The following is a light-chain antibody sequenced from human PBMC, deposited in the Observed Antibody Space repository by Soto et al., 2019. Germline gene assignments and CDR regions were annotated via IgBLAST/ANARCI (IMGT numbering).Light chain of an antibody. CDR3: LQVDSFPRT. CDR2: AAS. Sequence: DIQMTQSPSSVSASVGDRITITCRASQDIGGRLAWCQQKPGKAPQYLIQAASILQRGVPSGFSGRGSGTDFRLTLNNLQPADFASYSCLQVDSFPRTFGLGKKVEI. CDR1: QDIGGR. V-gene: IGKV1-12*01. J-gene: IGKJ1*01.